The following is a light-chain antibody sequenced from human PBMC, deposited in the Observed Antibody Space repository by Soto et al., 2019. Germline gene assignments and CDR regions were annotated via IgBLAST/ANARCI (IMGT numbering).Light chain of an antibody. CDR1: QSISNW. CDR2: DAS. CDR3: QQYNAYSVT. V-gene: IGKV1-5*01. J-gene: IGKJ1*01. Sequence: DIQMTQSPSTLSASVGDRVTITCRASQSISNWLAWYQHKPGKAPKLLIYDASYLESGAPPRFSGSGSGTEFTLTIRSLQPDDFETYYCQQYNAYSVTLGQGTKVDI.